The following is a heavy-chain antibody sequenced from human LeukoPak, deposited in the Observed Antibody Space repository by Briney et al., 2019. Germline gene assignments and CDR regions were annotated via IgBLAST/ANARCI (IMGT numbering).Heavy chain of an antibody. D-gene: IGHD3-9*01. CDR1: GFTLSSYG. CDR3: AKDGRYFDWLLYNYFDY. J-gene: IGHJ4*02. Sequence: GGSLRLSCAASGFTLSSYGMHWVRQAPGKGLEWVAFIRYDGSNKYYADSVKGRFTISRDNSKNTLYLQMNSLRAEDTAVYYCAKDGRYFDWLLYNYFDYWGQGTLVTVSS. CDR2: IRYDGSNK. V-gene: IGHV3-30*02.